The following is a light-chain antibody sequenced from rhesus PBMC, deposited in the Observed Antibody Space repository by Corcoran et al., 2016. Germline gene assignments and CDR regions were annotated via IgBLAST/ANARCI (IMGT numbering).Light chain of an antibody. CDR3: QQHSSNPFT. V-gene: IGKV1-33*02. Sequence: DIQMTQSPSSLSASVGDRVTITCQASQGISNWLAWYQQNPGKAPKLLIYAASSLQSGVPSRFGGRGAWTELTLPISSLQPEDFATYYCQQHSSNPFTFGPGTKLDIK. J-gene: IGKJ3*01. CDR1: QGISNW. CDR2: AAS.